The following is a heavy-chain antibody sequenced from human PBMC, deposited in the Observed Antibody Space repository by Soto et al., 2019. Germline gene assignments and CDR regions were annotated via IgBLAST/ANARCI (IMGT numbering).Heavy chain of an antibody. J-gene: IGHJ3*02. CDR1: GYTFTDYY. Sequence: QVQLVQSGAEVKKPGASVKVSCNASGYTFTDYYMHWVRQDPGQGLEWMGRINPRGGSTSYAQELQGRVTMASDTSTSTVYMEMSRLRSEDTAVYYCAIKYYPHAFDIWGQGTMVTVSS. V-gene: IGHV1-46*04. D-gene: IGHD3-10*01. CDR3: AIKYYPHAFDI. CDR2: INPRGGST.